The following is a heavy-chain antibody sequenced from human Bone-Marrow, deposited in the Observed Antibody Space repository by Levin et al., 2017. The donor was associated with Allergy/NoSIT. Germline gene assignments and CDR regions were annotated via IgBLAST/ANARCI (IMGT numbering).Heavy chain of an antibody. Sequence: GGSLRLSCAASGFTFSSYAMYWLRQAPGKGLEWVALISYDATKKKFADSVKGRFTISRDNSKNILYLQMNSLRTEDTAIYYCAKAEVAFDFWGQGTLVTVSS. CDR3: AKAEVAFDF. CDR2: ISYDATKK. V-gene: IGHV3-30*18. CDR1: GFTFSSYA. J-gene: IGHJ4*02. D-gene: IGHD2-15*01.